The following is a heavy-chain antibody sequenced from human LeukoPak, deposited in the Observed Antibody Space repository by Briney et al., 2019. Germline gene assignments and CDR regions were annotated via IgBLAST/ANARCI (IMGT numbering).Heavy chain of an antibody. V-gene: IGHV1-18*01. CDR3: ARDDWDYYYYGMDV. Sequence: ASVKVSCKASGYTFSSYGISWVRQAPGQGLEWMGWISGYNGNTNYAQNLKGRVTITRDTSASTAYMELSSLRSEDTAVYYCARDDWDYYYYGMDVWGQGTTVTVSS. CDR1: GYTFSSYG. CDR2: ISGYNGNT. J-gene: IGHJ6*02. D-gene: IGHD2-21*01.